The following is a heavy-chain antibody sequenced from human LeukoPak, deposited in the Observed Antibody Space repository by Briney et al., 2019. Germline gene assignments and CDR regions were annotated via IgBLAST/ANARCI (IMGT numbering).Heavy chain of an antibody. CDR2: IRQDGSQK. Sequence: GGSLRLSCAASGFTFSNFWMSWVRQAPGKGLEWVATIRQDGSQKYYVDSVKGRFTISRDNAKNSLYLQMNSLRAEDTAVYYCARENNAFDIWGQGTMVTVSS. D-gene: IGHD2/OR15-2a*01. J-gene: IGHJ3*02. V-gene: IGHV3-7*01. CDR1: GFTFSNFW. CDR3: ARENNAFDI.